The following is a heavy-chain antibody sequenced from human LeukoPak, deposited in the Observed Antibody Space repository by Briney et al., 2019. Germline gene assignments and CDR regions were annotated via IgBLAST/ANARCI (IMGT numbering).Heavy chain of an antibody. CDR2: INSNSGGT. D-gene: IGHD3-22*01. CDR3: AREAASPGRYDSSGYYDY. V-gene: IGHV1-2*02. CDR1: GYTFTDYY. Sequence: GASVKVSCEASGYTFTDYYMHWVRQAPGQGLEWMGWINSNSGGTNYAQKFQGRVTMTRDMSTSTVYMELSSLRSEDTAVYYCAREAASPGRYDSSGYYDYWGQGTLVTVSS. J-gene: IGHJ4*02.